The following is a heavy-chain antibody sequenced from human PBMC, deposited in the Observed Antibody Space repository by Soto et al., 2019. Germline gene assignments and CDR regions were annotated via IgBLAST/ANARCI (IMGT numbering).Heavy chain of an antibody. D-gene: IGHD6-13*01. CDR3: ARVAVAAPRSWYFDL. CDR2: IWGDGSST. V-gene: IGHV3-74*01. Sequence: EVQLVESGGGLVQPGGSRRLSCAASGFTFSDYWMHWFRQAPGKGLVWVSRIWGDGSSTNHADSVKGRLTISRDNAKDTLYLQMNSLTVEDTTIYYCARVAVAAPRSWYFDLWGRGTLVTVSS. CDR1: GFTFSDYW. J-gene: IGHJ2*01.